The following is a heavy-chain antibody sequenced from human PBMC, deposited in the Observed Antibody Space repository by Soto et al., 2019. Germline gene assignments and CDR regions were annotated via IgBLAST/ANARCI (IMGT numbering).Heavy chain of an antibody. CDR2: ISGDGETT. CDR3: ANRIVVAGILEN. D-gene: IGHD6-19*01. J-gene: IGHJ4*02. Sequence: GGSLRLSCAASGFPFGENAMSWVRQAPGKGLEWVSVISGDGETTCYADSVKGRFTISRDNSQNRLYLQMNSLRAEDTAIYYCANRIVVAGILENWGQGTLVTVSS. V-gene: IGHV3-23*01. CDR1: GFPFGENA.